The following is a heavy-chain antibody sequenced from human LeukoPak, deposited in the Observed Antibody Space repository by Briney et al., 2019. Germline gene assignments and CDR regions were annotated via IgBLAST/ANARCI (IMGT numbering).Heavy chain of an antibody. CDR1: GGTFSSYA. J-gene: IGHJ2*01. V-gene: IGHV1-69*05. Sequence: ASVKVSCKASGGTFSSYAISWVRQAPGQGLAWMGRIIPIFGTANYAQKFQGRVTITTDESTSTAYMELSSLRSEDTAVYYCARDIGIFGVVIIWYFDLWGRGTLVTVSS. CDR2: IIPIFGTA. CDR3: ARDIGIFGVVIIWYFDL. D-gene: IGHD3-3*01.